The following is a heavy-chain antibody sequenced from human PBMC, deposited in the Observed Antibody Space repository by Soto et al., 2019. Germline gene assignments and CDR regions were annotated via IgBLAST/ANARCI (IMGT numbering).Heavy chain of an antibody. J-gene: IGHJ6*02. V-gene: IGHV3-23*01. CDR1: GFSYNNYA. D-gene: IGHD2-2*01. CDR2: LSGSGETT. CDR3: ANSSRQLTHEVPYYYLYGMDA. Sequence: EVQLLESGGGLVLPGESRRFSCAASGFSYNNYAMNWVRQAPGKGLEWVSSLSGSGETTYYADSVAGRFTISRDNSRNTLFLPMHSLSAEDTAIYYCANSSRQLTHEVPYYYLYGMDAWGQGTTVSVSS.